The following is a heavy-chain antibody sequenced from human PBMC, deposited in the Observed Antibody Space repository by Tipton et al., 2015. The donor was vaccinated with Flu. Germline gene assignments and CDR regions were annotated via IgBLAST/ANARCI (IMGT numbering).Heavy chain of an antibody. V-gene: IGHV4-4*07. CDR2: IYTSGST. CDR3: ARGSGSGTYVIFDF. D-gene: IGHD3-10*01. Sequence: TLSLTCTVSGGSLSSFYWSWIRQPAGKGLEWIGRIYTSGSTKYNPPLKSRLSMSVDTSKNQFSLKLTSVTAADTAVYYCARGSGSGTYVIFDFWDQGTLVTVSS. CDR1: GGSLSSFY. J-gene: IGHJ4*02.